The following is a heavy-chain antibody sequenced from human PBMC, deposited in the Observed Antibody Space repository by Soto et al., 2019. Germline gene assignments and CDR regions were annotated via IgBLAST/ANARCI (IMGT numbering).Heavy chain of an antibody. J-gene: IGHJ4*02. CDR3: ARGGLTDCFDN. CDR2: IWYDGSNK. V-gene: IGHV3-33*01. CDR1: GFTFSSYG. D-gene: IGHD2-21*01. Sequence: QVQLVESGGGVVQPGRSLRLSCAASGFTFSSYGMHWVRQAPGKGLEWVAVIWYDGSNKYYADSVKGRFTISRDNSKNTLYLQMNSLRAEDTAVCFGARGGLTDCFDNWGQGTLVTVSS.